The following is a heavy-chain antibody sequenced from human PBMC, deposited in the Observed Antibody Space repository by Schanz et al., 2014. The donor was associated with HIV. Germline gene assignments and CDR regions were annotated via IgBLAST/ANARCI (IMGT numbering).Heavy chain of an antibody. CDR3: AKVATWDYYGMDV. V-gene: IGHV3-30*18. J-gene: IGHJ6*02. CDR1: GFTFRTYG. CDR2: ISYDGSNK. Sequence: QVQLVESGGGVVQPGRSLRLSCAASGFTFRTYGMHWVRQAPGKGREWVAFISYDGSNKYYADSVKGRFTISRDNSKNTLYVQMNRLRAEDTAVYYCAKVATWDYYGMDVWGQGTTVTVSS.